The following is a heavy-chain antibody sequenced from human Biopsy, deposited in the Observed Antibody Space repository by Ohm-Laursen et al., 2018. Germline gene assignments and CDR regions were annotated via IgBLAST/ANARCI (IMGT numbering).Heavy chain of an antibody. CDR2: IYYSGST. D-gene: IGHD1-26*01. Sequence: SDTLSLTCTVSGGSISSYYWNWIRQPPGKGLEWVGYIYYSGSTNYNPSLKSRVTISVDTSKNQFSLKLYSVTAADTAVYYCARVGAGAPSIDYFDYWGQGALVTVSS. V-gene: IGHV4-59*07. J-gene: IGHJ4*02. CDR3: ARVGAGAPSIDYFDY. CDR1: GGSISSYY.